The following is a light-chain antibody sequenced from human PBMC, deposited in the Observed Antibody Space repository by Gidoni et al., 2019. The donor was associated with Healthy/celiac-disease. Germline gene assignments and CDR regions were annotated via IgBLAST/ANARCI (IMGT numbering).Light chain of an antibody. V-gene: IGKV1-39*01. Sequence: DIQMTQSPSSLSASVGDRVTITCRASQSISSYLNWYLQKPGKAPKLLIYAASSLQSGVPSRFSGSGSGTDFTLTISSLQPEDFATYYCQQSYSTPQLTFGGGTKVEIK. CDR3: QQSYSTPQLT. CDR2: AAS. J-gene: IGKJ4*01. CDR1: QSISSY.